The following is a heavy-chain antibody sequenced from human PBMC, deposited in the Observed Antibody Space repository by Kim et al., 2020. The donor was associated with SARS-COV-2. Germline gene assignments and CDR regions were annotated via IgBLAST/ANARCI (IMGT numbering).Heavy chain of an antibody. CDR3: AKVGGRGDFDV. V-gene: IGHV3-23*01. D-gene: IGHD2-21*01. Sequence: GGSLRLSCAASGFIFSSCTMTWVRQAPGKGLERVSMISGSGTNTYYADSVKGRFTISRDNSKNMMFVQMNSLRAEDTAVYYCAKVGGRGDFDVWGQEAMV. CDR1: GFIFSSCT. CDR2: ISGSGTNT. J-gene: IGHJ3*01.